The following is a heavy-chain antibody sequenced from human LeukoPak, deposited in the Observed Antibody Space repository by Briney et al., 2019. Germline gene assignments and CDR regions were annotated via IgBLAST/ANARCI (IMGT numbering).Heavy chain of an antibody. CDR2: INPSGGST. CDR3: ARDFGPRGIAAAVYNWFDP. CDR1: GYTFTSYY. Sequence: ASVKVSCKASGYTFTSYYMHWVRQAPGQGLEWMGIINPSGGSTSYAQKFQGRVTMTRDTSTSTVYMELSSLRSEDTAVYYCARDFGPRGIAAAVYNWFDPWGQGTLVTVSS. J-gene: IGHJ5*02. V-gene: IGHV1-46*01. D-gene: IGHD6-13*01.